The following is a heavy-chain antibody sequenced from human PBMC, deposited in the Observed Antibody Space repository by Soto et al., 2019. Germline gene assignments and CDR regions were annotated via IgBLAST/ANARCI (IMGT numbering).Heavy chain of an antibody. J-gene: IGHJ6*02. CDR3: AKKPPSSIQGWAFGMDV. D-gene: IGHD1-26*01. CDR1: GFSVTTNY. Sequence: EVQLVETGGGLIQPGGSLRLSCLASGFSVTTNYIIWFRQPPGKGLEWVSTTFTGGSTHYADSVKGRFSISRDNSKNTVYLQMNTLRVEDTAVYYCAKKPPSSIQGWAFGMDVWGQGTTVSVSS. CDR2: TFTGGST. V-gene: IGHV3-53*02.